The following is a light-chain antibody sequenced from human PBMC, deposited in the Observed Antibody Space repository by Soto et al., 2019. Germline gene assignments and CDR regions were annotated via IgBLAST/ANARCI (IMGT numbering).Light chain of an antibody. Sequence: DIQMTQSPYSLSASVGDRVTITCRASQSISRYLSWYQHKPGKAPKLLIYTASSLHTGVPSRFIGSGSGTHFTLTISNLQPEDFATYYCQQTYSLPPVTFGQGTRLEIK. J-gene: IGKJ5*01. CDR1: QSISRY. V-gene: IGKV1-39*01. CDR3: QQTYSLPPVT. CDR2: TAS.